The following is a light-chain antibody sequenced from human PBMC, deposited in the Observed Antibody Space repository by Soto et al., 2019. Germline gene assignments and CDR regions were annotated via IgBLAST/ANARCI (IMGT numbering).Light chain of an antibody. CDR3: QEYYGSPYT. J-gene: IGKJ2*01. CDR2: WAS. V-gene: IGKV4-1*01. CDR1: QSILYSSNNKNY. Sequence: DIVMTQSPDSLAVSLGERATINCKSSQSILYSSNNKNYLAWYQQRPGQPPKLLIYWASTRTSGVPDRFSGSGSETDVTLSIMSLQAEDVATYYCQEYYGSPYTFGQGTKVEI.